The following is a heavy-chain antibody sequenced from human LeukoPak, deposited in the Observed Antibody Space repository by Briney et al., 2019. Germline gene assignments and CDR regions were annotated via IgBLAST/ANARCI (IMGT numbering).Heavy chain of an antibody. CDR3: ARDLGSLRSSYWYFDL. CDR1: GFTFSSYS. V-gene: IGHV3-21*01. CDR2: ISSSSSYI. Sequence: GGSLGLSCAASGFTFSSYSMNWVRQAPGKGLEWVSSISSSSSYIYYADSVKGRFTISRDNAKNSLYLQMNSLRAEDTAVYYCARDLGSLRSSYWYFDLWGRGTLVTVSS. D-gene: IGHD5-12*01. J-gene: IGHJ2*01.